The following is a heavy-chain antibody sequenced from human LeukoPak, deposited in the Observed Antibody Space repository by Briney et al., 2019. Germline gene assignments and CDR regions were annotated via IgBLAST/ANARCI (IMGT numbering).Heavy chain of an antibody. Sequence: PSETLSLTCTVYGGSFSDYYWSWIRQPPGKGLEWIGEINHSGSTNYNPSLKSRVTISGDTSKNQSSLKLSSVTAADTAVYYCARLGYLDYGSGVNWGQGTLVTVSS. J-gene: IGHJ4*02. CDR3: ARLGYLDYGSGVN. CDR2: INHSGST. CDR1: GGSFSDYY. D-gene: IGHD3-10*01. V-gene: IGHV4-34*01.